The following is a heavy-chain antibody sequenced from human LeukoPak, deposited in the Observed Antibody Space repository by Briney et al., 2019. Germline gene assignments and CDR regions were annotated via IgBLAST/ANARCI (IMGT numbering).Heavy chain of an antibody. CDR1: GFTFTSYS. CDR3: ARSPESGGNVFDI. J-gene: IGHJ3*02. Sequence: SGGSLRLSCAASGFTFTSYSMNWVRQAPGKGLEWVGRMRNKANSYTTENAASVKGRLTLSRDDSKRLVFLQLNSLKIEDTAVYYCARSPESGGNVFDIWGQGTMVTVSS. CDR2: MRNKANSYTT. V-gene: IGHV3-72*01. D-gene: IGHD3-16*01.